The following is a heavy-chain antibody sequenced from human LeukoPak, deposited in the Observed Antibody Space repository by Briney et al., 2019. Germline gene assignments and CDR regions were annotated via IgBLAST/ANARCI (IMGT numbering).Heavy chain of an antibody. Sequence: PSETLSLTCTVSGGSVSSSSYYWGWIRQPPGKGLEWIGSMYSSGSTYYSPSLKSQVTISVDTSKNQFSLKLSSVTAADTAVYYCARTPTSGWPSYFDYWGQGTLVTVSS. V-gene: IGHV4-39*07. J-gene: IGHJ4*02. CDR3: ARTPTSGWPSYFDY. CDR2: MYSSGST. CDR1: GGSVSSSSYY. D-gene: IGHD6-19*01.